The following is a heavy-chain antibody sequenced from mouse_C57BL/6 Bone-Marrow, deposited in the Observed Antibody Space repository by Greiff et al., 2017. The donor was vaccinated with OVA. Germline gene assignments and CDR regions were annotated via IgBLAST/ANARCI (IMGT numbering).Heavy chain of an antibody. CDR1: GFTFSSYA. CDR2: ISSGGDYI. D-gene: IGHD2-14*01. CDR3: TRRGTDWYFDV. Sequence: EVKVVESGEGLVKPGGSLKLSCAASGFTFSSYAMSWVRQTPEKRLEWVAYISSGGDYIYYADTVKGRFTISRDNARNTLYLQMSSLKSEDTAMYYCTRRGTDWYFDVWGTGTMVTVSA. J-gene: IGHJ1*03. V-gene: IGHV5-9-1*02.